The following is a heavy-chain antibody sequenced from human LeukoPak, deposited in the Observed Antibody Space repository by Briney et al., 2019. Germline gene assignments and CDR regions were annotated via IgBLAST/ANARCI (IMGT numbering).Heavy chain of an antibody. CDR3: ARGQSQAYAFDI. D-gene: IGHD6-19*01. CDR1: GYTFTSYD. Sequence: ASVKVSSKASGYTFTSYDINWVRQATGQGLEWMGWMNPNSGNTGYAQKFQGRVTITRNTSISTAYMELSSLRSEDTAVYYCARGQSQAYAFDIWGQGTMVTVSS. CDR2: MNPNSGNT. V-gene: IGHV1-8*03. J-gene: IGHJ3*02.